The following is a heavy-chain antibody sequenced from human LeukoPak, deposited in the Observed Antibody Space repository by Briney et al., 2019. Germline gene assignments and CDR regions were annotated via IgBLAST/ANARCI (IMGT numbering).Heavy chain of an antibody. V-gene: IGHV1-2*02. D-gene: IGHD3-22*01. CDR1: GYTFIGYY. Sequence: GASVKVSCKASGYTFIGYYMHWVRQAPGQGLEWMGWINPKHGGTNYAQKFQGRVTMTRDTSISTAYMELSRLRSDDTAVYYCARSTYYYDGSGYIPYDYWGQGTLVTVSS. CDR3: ARSTYYYDGSGYIPYDY. CDR2: INPKHGGT. J-gene: IGHJ4*02.